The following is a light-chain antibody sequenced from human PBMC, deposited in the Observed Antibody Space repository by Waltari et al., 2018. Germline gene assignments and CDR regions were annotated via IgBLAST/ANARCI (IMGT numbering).Light chain of an antibody. CDR2: VAS. CDR1: QSISSY. V-gene: IGKV1-39*01. CDR3: QQTYSPLYT. J-gene: IGKJ2*01. Sequence: DIQMTQSPSSLSASVGDRVTITCRASQSISSYLNWYQQKPGKAPNLLIYVASSLQSGDPSRFSGSGSGTEFTLTISSLQPEDSATYYCQQTYSPLYTFGQGTQLEIK.